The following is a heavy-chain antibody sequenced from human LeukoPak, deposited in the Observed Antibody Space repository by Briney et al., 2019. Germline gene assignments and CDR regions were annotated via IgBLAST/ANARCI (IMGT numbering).Heavy chain of an antibody. CDR1: GLACRNYG. CDR2: IDPSSTYI. Sequence: PGGSLRLSCVASGLACRNYGMNWVRQAPGKGLEWVSAIDPSSTYIYYADSVKGRFTISRDNAENSLYLQMNSLRVEDTAVYYCARAPTVLVGYCSSSSCQADYWGQGTLVTVSS. CDR3: ARAPTVLVGYCSSSSCQADY. D-gene: IGHD2-2*01. J-gene: IGHJ4*02. V-gene: IGHV3-21*01.